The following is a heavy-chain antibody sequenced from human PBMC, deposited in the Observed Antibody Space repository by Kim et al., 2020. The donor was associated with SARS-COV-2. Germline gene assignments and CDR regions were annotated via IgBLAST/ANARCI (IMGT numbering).Heavy chain of an antibody. V-gene: IGHV4-31*03. CDR1: GGSISSGGYY. D-gene: IGHD4-17*01. CDR3: ARDRTTVGEFDY. J-gene: IGHJ4*02. Sequence: SETLSLTCTVSGGSISSGGYYWSWIRQHPGKGLEWIGYIYYSGSTYYNPSLKSRVTISVDTSKNQFSLKLSSVTAADTAVYYCARDRTTVGEFDYWGQGTLVTVSS. CDR2: IYYSGST.